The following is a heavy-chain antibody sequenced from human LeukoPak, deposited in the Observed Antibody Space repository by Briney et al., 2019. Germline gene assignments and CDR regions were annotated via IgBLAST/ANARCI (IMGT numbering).Heavy chain of an antibody. CDR3: ASCLGWRGQQLDFYI. CDR1: GYTFTSYG. CDR2: ISAYNGNT. Sequence: ASVKVSCKASGYTFTSYGITWVRQAPGQGLEWMGWISAYNGNTHFAQKLQGRVTMTTDTSTSTAYMELRSLRLDDTAVYYCASCLGWRGQQLDFYIWGQGTMVTVSS. J-gene: IGHJ3*02. V-gene: IGHV1-18*01. D-gene: IGHD6-13*01.